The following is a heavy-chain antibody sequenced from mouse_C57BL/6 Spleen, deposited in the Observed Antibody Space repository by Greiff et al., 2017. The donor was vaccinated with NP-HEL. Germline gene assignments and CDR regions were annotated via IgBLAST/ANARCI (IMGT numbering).Heavy chain of an antibody. Sequence: QVQLQQPGAELVRPGSSVKLSCKASGYTFTSYWMHWVKQRPIQGLEWIGNIDPSDSETHYNQKFKDKATLTVDKSSSTAYMQLSSLTSEDSAVYYCARREYGYYFDYWGQGTTLTVSS. CDR3: ARREYGYYFDY. J-gene: IGHJ2*01. CDR2: IDPSDSET. CDR1: GYTFTSYW. V-gene: IGHV1-52*01. D-gene: IGHD5-2*01.